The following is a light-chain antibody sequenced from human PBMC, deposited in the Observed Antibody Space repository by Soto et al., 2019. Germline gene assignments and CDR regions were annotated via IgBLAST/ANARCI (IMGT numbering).Light chain of an antibody. CDR1: SSDVGGYNF. V-gene: IGLV2-11*01. Sequence: SALAQRRSVSGSPGQSVTISCTGTSSDVGGYNFVSWYQQHPGKAPKLMIYDVIKRPSGVPDRFSGSKSGNTASLTISGLQAEDEADYYCCSYAGSYNYVFGTGTKVTVL. J-gene: IGLJ1*01. CDR3: CSYAGSYNYV. CDR2: DVI.